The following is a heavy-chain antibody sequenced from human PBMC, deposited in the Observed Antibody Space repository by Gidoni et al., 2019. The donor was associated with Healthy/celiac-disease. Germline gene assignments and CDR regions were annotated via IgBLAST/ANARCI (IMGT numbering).Heavy chain of an antibody. D-gene: IGHD1-26*01. CDR3: AKSEWVEELPEGEYGMDV. Sequence: EVQLVESGGGLVQPGRSLRLSCAASGFTFDDYAMHWVRQAPGKGLEWVSGISGNSGSIGYADSVKGRFTISRDNAKNSLYLQMNSLRAEDTALYYCAKSEWVEELPEGEYGMDVWGQGTTVTVSS. J-gene: IGHJ6*02. V-gene: IGHV3-9*01. CDR2: ISGNSGSI. CDR1: GFTFDDYA.